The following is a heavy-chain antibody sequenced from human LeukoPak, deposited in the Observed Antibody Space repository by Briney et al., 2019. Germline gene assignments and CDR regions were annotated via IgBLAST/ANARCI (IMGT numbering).Heavy chain of an antibody. J-gene: IGHJ6*03. CDR1: GGSISSGSHY. Sequence: SETLSLTCTASGGSISSGSHYWNWIRQPAGKGLEWIGRIYYNGSTNYNPSLKSRVTISVDTSKNQFSLRLSSVTAADTAVYYCARFLSSGYSAQYYFYMDVWGKGIGVTVSS. V-gene: IGHV4-61*02. CDR2: IYYNGST. CDR3: ARFLSSGYSAQYYFYMDV. D-gene: IGHD3-22*01.